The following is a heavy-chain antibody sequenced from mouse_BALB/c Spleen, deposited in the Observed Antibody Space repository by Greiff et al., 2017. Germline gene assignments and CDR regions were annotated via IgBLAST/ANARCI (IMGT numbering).Heavy chain of an antibody. CDR1: GFTFSSFG. CDR3: ATYGYDSYYYAMDY. V-gene: IGHV5-17*02. Sequence: EVKLVESGGGLVQPGGSRKLSCAASGFTFSSFGMHWVRQAPEKGLEWVAYISSGSSTIYYADTVKGRFTISRDNPKNTLFLQMTSLRSEDTAMYYCATYGYDSYYYAMDYWGQGTSVTVSS. D-gene: IGHD2-2*01. CDR2: ISSGSSTI. J-gene: IGHJ4*01.